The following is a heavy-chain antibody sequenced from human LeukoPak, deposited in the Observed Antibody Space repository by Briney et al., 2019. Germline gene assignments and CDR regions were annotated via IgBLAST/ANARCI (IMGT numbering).Heavy chain of an antibody. Sequence: GSSVKVSRKASGGTFSSYAISWVRQAPGQGLEWMGGIIPIFGTANYAQKFQGRVTITTDESTSTAYMELSSLRSEDTAVYYCARDRDGVTGSSGYYYEGHYWGQGTLVTVSP. V-gene: IGHV1-69*05. CDR2: IIPIFGTA. CDR3: ARDRDGVTGSSGYYYEGHY. D-gene: IGHD3-22*01. CDR1: GGTFSSYA. J-gene: IGHJ4*02.